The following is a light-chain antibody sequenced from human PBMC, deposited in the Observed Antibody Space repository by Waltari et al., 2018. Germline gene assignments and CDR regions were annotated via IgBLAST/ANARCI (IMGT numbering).Light chain of an antibody. Sequence: DVVMTQSPLSLPVTLGQPASISCTSRQSLVYSDGNTCLNWFQQRPGHSTRSLICQLSNRYSGVPDRFSGSGPGTECTLNISRVEAEDVGVYYCMLGISWPWTFGQGTKVEIK. CDR2: QLS. CDR3: MLGISWPWT. V-gene: IGKV2-30*01. CDR1: QSLVYSDGNTC. J-gene: IGKJ1*01.